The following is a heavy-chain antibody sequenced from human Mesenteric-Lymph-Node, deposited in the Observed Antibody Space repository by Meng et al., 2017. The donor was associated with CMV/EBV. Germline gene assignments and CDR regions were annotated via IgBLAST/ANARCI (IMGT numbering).Heavy chain of an antibody. CDR2: ISWDGGST. CDR3: AKGETNWNPPWFDP. Sequence: GGSLRLSCAASGFTFDVYTMHWVRQAPGKGLEWVSLISWDGGSTYYADSVKGRFTISRDNSKNSLYLQMNSLRTEDTSLYYCAKGETNWNPPWFDPWGQGTLVTVSS. J-gene: IGHJ5*02. CDR1: GFTFDVYT. D-gene: IGHD1-1*01. V-gene: IGHV3-43*01.